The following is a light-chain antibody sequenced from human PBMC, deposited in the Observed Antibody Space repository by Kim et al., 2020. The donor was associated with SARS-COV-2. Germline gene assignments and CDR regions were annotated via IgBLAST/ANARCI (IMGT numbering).Light chain of an antibody. J-gene: IGKJ1*01. CDR1: QSVVTSY. CDR3: HHYGSAPQT. Sequence: EIVLTQSPGTLSLSPGERATLSCRASQSVVTSYLAWHQQKPGQAPRVLIYGASRRATDIPDRFSGSGSGTDFTLTISRLEPEDSAVYYGHHYGSAPQTFGQGTKV. V-gene: IGKV3-20*01. CDR2: GAS.